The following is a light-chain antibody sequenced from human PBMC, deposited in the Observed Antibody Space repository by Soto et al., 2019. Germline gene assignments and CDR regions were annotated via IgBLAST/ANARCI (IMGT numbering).Light chain of an antibody. Sequence: IVLTQSPVTLSLSPGDIATLSCSASQSVSGTYVAWYQQKPGQAPRLLIYGASSRPTGIPDRFSGSGSGTEFTLTITRLEPEDFAVFYCQQYASSLLSFGGGTKVDI. CDR2: GAS. V-gene: IGKV3-20*01. J-gene: IGKJ4*01. CDR1: QSVSGTY. CDR3: QQYASSLLS.